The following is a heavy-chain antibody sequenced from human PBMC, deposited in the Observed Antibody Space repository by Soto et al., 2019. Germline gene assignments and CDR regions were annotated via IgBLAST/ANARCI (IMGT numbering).Heavy chain of an antibody. CDR1: GLTISGKKY. J-gene: IGHJ3*01. D-gene: IGHD1-1*01. V-gene: IGHV3-53*01. CDR3: ATWHEREHAFDG. Sequence: DVQLVESGGGLIQPGESLRLSCAAFGLTISGKKYVAWLRQAPGKGLEWVSALYDVDGSFYADSVTGRFTTSSDSSKTTVYLQMNDLRPDDTAVYYCATWHEREHAFDGWGQGTTVTISS. CDR2: LYDVDGS.